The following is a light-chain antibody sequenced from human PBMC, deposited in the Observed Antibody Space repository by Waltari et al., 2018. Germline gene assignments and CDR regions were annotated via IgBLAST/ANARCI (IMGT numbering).Light chain of an antibody. CDR2: ENN. V-gene: IGLV6-57*02. CDR3: QSYDYAFPVV. CDR1: GGRIASNF. J-gene: IGLJ3*02. Sequence: TQPHSVSGSPGETVIISCTGSGGRIASNFVQWYQQRPGRAPAAVIYENNQRPSGVPDRFSGSIDGSSNSASLTISGRQSEDEADYYCQSYDYAFPVVFGGGTKLTVL.